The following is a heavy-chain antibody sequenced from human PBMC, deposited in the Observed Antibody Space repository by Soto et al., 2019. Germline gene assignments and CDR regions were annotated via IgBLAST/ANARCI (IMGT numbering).Heavy chain of an antibody. D-gene: IGHD3-16*01. Sequence: EVQLVESGGGLAQPGGSLRLSCAVSGFTFSRYWMDWFRQDPGTGLEWVSSINTDGTNTQYADSVRGRFTVSRDNAKNTVHLQMISLRSEDTAVYYCAKDLLWGQSDYWGQGTLVVVSS. CDR1: GFTFSRYW. CDR2: INTDGTNT. J-gene: IGHJ4*02. CDR3: AKDLLWGQSDY. V-gene: IGHV3-74*03.